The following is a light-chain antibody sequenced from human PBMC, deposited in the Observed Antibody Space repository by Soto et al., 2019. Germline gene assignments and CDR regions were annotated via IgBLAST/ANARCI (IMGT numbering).Light chain of an antibody. V-gene: IGKV1-5*03. Sequence: DIPMTPSPSTLSASVGDRVTITCRASQSISSWLAWYPQKPGKAPKLLIYKASSLESGVPSRFSGSGSGTEGTLTISSLQPEEGATDYGRHLSGYPITVGQGTRLEIK. CDR1: QSISSW. CDR2: KAS. J-gene: IGKJ5*01. CDR3: RHLSGYPIT.